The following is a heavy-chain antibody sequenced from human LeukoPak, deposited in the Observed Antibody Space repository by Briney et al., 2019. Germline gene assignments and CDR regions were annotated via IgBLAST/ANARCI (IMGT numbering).Heavy chain of an antibody. CDR2: IYYSGST. D-gene: IGHD2-15*01. V-gene: IGHV4-59*12. CDR3: ARDTFHCSGGSCYSRTTGNWFDP. Sequence: SETLSLTCTVSGGSISSFYWSWIRQPPGKGLEWIGYIYYSGSTNYNPSLKSRVTISVDKSKNQFSLKLSSVTAADTAVYYCARDTFHCSGGSCYSRTTGNWFDPWGQGTLVTVSS. J-gene: IGHJ5*02. CDR1: GGSISSFY.